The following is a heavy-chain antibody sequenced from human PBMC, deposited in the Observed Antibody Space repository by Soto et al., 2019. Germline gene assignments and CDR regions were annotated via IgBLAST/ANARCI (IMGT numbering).Heavy chain of an antibody. J-gene: IGHJ6*02. CDR2: ISSSSSYI. CDR1: GFTFSSYS. D-gene: IGHD2-15*01. V-gene: IGHV3-21*01. Sequence: GGSLRLSCAASGFTFSSYSMNWVRQAPGKGLEWVSSISSSSSYIYYADSVKGRFTISRDNAKNSLYLQMNSLRAEDTAVYYCARDSPSRYCSGGSCYSHYYYYGMDVWGQGTTVTVSS. CDR3: ARDSPSRYCSGGSCYSHYYYYGMDV.